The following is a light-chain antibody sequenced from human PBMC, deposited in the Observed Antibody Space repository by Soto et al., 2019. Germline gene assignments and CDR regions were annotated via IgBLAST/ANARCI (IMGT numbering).Light chain of an antibody. Sequence: IVLTQSPVSLSLSPGERVTLSCRASESVASTYLAWYQQKPGQAPRLLIYGASNRATGIPDRFSGSGSGTDFTLTISRLGPEDFAVYYCQQYGSSPYTFGQGTKVDIK. V-gene: IGKV3-20*01. CDR2: GAS. CDR1: ESVASTY. CDR3: QQYGSSPYT. J-gene: IGKJ2*01.